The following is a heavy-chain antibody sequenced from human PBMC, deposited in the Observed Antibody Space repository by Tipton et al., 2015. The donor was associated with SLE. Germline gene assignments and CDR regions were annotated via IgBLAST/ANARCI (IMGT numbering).Heavy chain of an antibody. CDR3: ARELRGGFDF. J-gene: IGHJ4*02. D-gene: IGHD3-16*01. Sequence: TLSLTCAVYGGSFSGYYWSWIRQPPGKGLEWIGEINHSGSTTYNPSLKSRITTSIDTSKSQFSLKLTSVTAADTAMYYCARELRGGFDFWGQGALVTVSS. CDR2: INHSGST. CDR1: GGSFSGYY. V-gene: IGHV4-34*01.